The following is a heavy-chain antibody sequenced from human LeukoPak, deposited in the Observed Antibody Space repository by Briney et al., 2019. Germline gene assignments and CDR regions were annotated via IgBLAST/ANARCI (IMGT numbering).Heavy chain of an antibody. V-gene: IGHV3-33*01. CDR1: GFTFSSYG. Sequence: GRSLRLSCAASGFTFSSYGMHWVRQAPGKGLEWVAVIWYDGSNKYYADSVKGRFAISRDNSKNTLYLQMNSLRAEDTAVYYCARAVGGGYNGFDYWGQGTLVTVSS. CDR2: IWYDGSNK. CDR3: ARAVGGGYNGFDY. D-gene: IGHD5-24*01. J-gene: IGHJ4*02.